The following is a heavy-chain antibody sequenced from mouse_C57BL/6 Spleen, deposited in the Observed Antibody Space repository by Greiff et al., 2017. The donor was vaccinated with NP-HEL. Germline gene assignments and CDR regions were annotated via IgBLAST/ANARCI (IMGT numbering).Heavy chain of an antibody. CDR1: GYTFTEYT. J-gene: IGHJ2*01. D-gene: IGHD2-5*01. V-gene: IGHV1-62-2*01. Sequence: QVQLQQSGAELVKPGASVKLSCKASGYTFTEYTIHWVKQRSGQGLEWIGWFYPGSGSIKYNEKFKDKATLTANKSSSTVYMELSRLTSEDSAVYFCAKHEEGAYYSSYVGFFGYWGQGTTLTVAS. CDR2: FYPGSGSI. CDR3: AKHEEGAYYSSYVGFFGY.